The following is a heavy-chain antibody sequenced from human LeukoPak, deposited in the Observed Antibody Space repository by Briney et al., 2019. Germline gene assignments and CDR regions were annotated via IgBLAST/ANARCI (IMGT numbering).Heavy chain of an antibody. CDR2: ITSSDSTT. V-gene: IGHV3-48*03. CDR1: GFTFSSYE. Sequence: PGGSLRLSCVASGFTFSSYEMNWVRQAPGKGLEWLSYITSSDSTTHYADSVKGRFTISRDNAKNSLYLQMNSLRAEDTAVYYCARASGWYLFDYWGQGTLVTVSS. J-gene: IGHJ4*02. D-gene: IGHD6-19*01. CDR3: ARASGWYLFDY.